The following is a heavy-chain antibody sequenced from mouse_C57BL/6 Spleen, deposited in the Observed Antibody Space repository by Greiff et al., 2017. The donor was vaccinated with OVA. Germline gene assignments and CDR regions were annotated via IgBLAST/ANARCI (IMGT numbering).Heavy chain of an antibody. D-gene: IGHD1-1*01. Sequence: EVQLQQSGPELVKPGASVKISCKASGYTFTDYYMNWVKQSHGKSLEWIGDINPNNGGTSYNQKFKGKATLTVDKSSSTAYMELRSLTSEDSAVYYCARSLYYYGSSPDVWGTGTTVTVSS. CDR2: INPNNGGT. CDR1: GYTFTDYY. CDR3: ARSLYYYGSSPDV. J-gene: IGHJ1*03. V-gene: IGHV1-26*01.